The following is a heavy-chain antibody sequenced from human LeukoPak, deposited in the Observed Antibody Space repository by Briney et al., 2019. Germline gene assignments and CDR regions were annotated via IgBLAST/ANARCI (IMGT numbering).Heavy chain of an antibody. CDR2: ISSSGSYI. D-gene: IGHD4-17*01. CDR3: ARDYYGDYGLDY. J-gene: IGHJ4*02. CDR1: GFTFSTYS. Sequence: GGSLRLSCAASGFTFSTYSMNWVRQAPGKGLEWVSSISSSGSYIYYADSVEGRFAISRDSAKNSLYLQMSSLRAEDTAVYYCARDYYGDYGLDYWGQGTLVTVYS. V-gene: IGHV3-21*01.